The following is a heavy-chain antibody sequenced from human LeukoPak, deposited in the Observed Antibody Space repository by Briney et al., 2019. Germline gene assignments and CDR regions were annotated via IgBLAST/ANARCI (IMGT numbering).Heavy chain of an antibody. J-gene: IGHJ4*02. D-gene: IGHD3-22*01. V-gene: IGHV1-69*13. Sequence: SVKVSCKASGGTFSSYAISWVRQAPGQGLKWMGGIIPIFGTANYAQKFQGRVTITADESTSTAYMELSSLRSEDTAVCYCAREGYYYDSSGYYALDYWGQGTLVTVSS. CDR1: GGTFSSYA. CDR2: IIPIFGTA. CDR3: AREGYYYDSSGYYALDY.